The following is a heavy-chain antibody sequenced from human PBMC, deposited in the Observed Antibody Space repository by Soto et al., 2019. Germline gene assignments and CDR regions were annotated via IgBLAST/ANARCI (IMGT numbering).Heavy chain of an antibody. D-gene: IGHD4-4*01. CDR1: GFTFSSYG. J-gene: IGHJ6*02. CDR2: IWSDGNNK. Sequence: PGGSLRLSCEASGFTFSSYGMHWVRQAPGKGLEWVAVIWSDGNNKYYGDSVKGRFTISRDNSKNTLFLQLNSLRVDDTAVYYCARDRPQYSSNAMDVWGQGTTVTVSS. CDR3: ARDRPQYSSNAMDV. V-gene: IGHV3-33*01.